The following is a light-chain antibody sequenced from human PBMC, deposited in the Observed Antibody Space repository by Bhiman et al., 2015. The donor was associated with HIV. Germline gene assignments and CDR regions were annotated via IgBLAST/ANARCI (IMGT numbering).Light chain of an antibody. CDR3: ISRDVTSNRVV. CDR2: YDS. CDR1: NIGSKS. V-gene: IGLV3-21*01. Sequence: SYELTQPPSVSVAPGKTATITCGGNNIGSKSVHWYQQKPGQAPVLVIYYDSDRPSGIPERFSTSHSIDSSSLTITGAQAEDEAEYYCISRDVTSNRVVFGGGTKLTVL. J-gene: IGLJ2*01.